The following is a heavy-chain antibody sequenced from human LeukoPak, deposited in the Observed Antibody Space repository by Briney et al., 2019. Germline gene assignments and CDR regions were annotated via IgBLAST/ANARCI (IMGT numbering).Heavy chain of an antibody. CDR2: INPNSGGT. CDR3: ASETAETQWLALY. V-gene: IGHV1-2*02. D-gene: IGHD6-19*01. CDR1: GYTFTGYY. J-gene: IGHJ4*02. Sequence: ASVKVSCKASGYTFTGYYMHWVRQAPGQGLEWMGWINPNSGGTNYAQKFQGRVTITRDTSISTAYMELSRLRSDDTAVYYCASETAETQWLALYWGQGTLVTVSS.